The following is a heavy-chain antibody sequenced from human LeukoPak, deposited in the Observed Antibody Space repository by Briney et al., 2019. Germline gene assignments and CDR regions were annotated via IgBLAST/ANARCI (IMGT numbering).Heavy chain of an antibody. CDR3: AKVRGYSGYEYFDY. D-gene: IGHD5-12*01. CDR2: FNDTGSST. CDR1: GFTFSSYG. J-gene: IGHJ4*02. V-gene: IGHV3-23*01. Sequence: GGSLRLSCAASGFTFSSYGMSWVRQGPGKGLEWVSSFNDTGSSTYYADSVKGRFTISRDNSKNTLYLQMNSLRAEDTAVYYCAKVRGYSGYEYFDYWGQGTLVTVSS.